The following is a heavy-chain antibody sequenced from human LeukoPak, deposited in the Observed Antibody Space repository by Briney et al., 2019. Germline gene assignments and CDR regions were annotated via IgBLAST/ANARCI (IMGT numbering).Heavy chain of an antibody. CDR2: ISYDGSNK. CDR1: GFTFSSYA. D-gene: IGHD2-2*01. J-gene: IGHJ4*02. Sequence: GGSLRLSCAASGFTFSSYAMHWVRQAPGKGLEWVAVISYDGSNKYYADSVKGRFTISRDNSKNTLYLQMNSLRAEDTAVYYCARDSNDCSSTSCHQHYWGQGTLVTVSS. CDR3: ARDSNDCSSTSCHQHY. V-gene: IGHV3-30-3*01.